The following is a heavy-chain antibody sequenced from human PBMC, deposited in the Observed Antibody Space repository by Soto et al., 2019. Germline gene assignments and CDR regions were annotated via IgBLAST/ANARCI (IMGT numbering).Heavy chain of an antibody. Sequence: GGSLRLSCAASGFTFFTYAMSWVRQAPGKGLEWVSSITDSGDSTYYADSVKGRFTISRDNSKNTLYLQMKSLRAEDTAVYYCAKDTPVVTSIFDYWGQGTLVTVSS. D-gene: IGHD2-21*02. J-gene: IGHJ4*02. CDR3: AKDTPVVTSIFDY. CDR1: GFTFFTYA. CDR2: ITDSGDST. V-gene: IGHV3-23*01.